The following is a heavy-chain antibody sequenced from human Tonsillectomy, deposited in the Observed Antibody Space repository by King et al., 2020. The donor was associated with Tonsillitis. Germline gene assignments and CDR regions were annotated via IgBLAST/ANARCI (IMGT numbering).Heavy chain of an antibody. Sequence: VQLVESGGGVVQPGRSLRLSCAASGFTFSNYGMHWVRQAPGKGLEWVALIAYDASYENYADSVKGRFAISRDNSKNTLYLEMNSLRVEDTAEYYCAKDGIALSDWYFDLWGRGTVVTVSS. V-gene: IGHV3-30*18. CDR2: IAYDASYE. J-gene: IGHJ2*01. CDR3: AKDGIALSDWYFDL. CDR1: GFTFSNYG. D-gene: IGHD3-16*02.